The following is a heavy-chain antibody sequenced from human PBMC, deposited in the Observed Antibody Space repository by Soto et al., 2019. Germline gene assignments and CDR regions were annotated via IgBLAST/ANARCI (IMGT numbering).Heavy chain of an antibody. Sequence: SETLSLTCTVSGGSTSSSSYYWGWIRQPPGKGLEWIGSIYYSGSTYYNPSLKSRATISVDTSKNQFSLKLSSVTAADTAVYYCARLSGYDFWSGYLPPIDYWGQGTLVTVSS. V-gene: IGHV4-39*01. CDR3: ARLSGYDFWSGYLPPIDY. CDR1: GGSTSSSSYY. J-gene: IGHJ4*02. CDR2: IYYSGST. D-gene: IGHD3-3*01.